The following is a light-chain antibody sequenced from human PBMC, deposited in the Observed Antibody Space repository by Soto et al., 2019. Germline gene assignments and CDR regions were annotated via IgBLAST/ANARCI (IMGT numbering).Light chain of an antibody. V-gene: IGKV1-39*01. Sequence: DIPMTQSPSSLSASAGVRITITCRASQSISTYLNWYQQKPGKAPKLLIYAASSLQSGVPSRFSGSGSGTDFTLTVSSLQPEDFATYYCQQSYITPHTFGQGTKLEIK. CDR3: QQSYITPHT. J-gene: IGKJ2*01. CDR1: QSISTY. CDR2: AAS.